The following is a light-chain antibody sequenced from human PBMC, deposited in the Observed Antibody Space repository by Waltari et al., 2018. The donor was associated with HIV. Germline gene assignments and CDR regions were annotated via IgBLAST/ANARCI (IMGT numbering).Light chain of an antibody. V-gene: IGKV1-39*01. CDR2: AAS. CDR1: QIISSY. J-gene: IGKJ1*01. Sequence: DIQMTQSPSSLSASVGDRVTITCPASQIISSYLNWYQQKPGQAPKLLIYAASSLQSGGPSRFSGSGSGTDFTLTISSLQPEDFATYYCQQSYSTPTWTFGQGTKVEIK. CDR3: QQSYSTPTWT.